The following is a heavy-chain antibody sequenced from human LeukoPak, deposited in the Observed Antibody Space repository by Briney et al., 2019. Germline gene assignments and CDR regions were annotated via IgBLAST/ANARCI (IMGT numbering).Heavy chain of an antibody. CDR1: GYSFTSYW. J-gene: IGHJ4*02. V-gene: IGHV5-51*01. Sequence: VESLKISCKASGYSFTSYWIAWVRQMPGKGLEWMGNIYPGDSDTTFSPSFQGQVTISVEKSISTAYLQWSSLKASDTAMYYCAIRYSGSYNDYWGQGTPVTVSS. CDR2: IYPGDSDT. CDR3: AIRYSGSYNDY. D-gene: IGHD1-26*01.